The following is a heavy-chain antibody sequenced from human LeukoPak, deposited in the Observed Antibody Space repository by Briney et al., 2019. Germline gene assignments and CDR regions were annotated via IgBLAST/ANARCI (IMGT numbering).Heavy chain of an antibody. CDR2: IWHDGSHK. V-gene: IGHV3-33*01. CDR1: GIAFNTYA. D-gene: IGHD6-19*01. Sequence: GRSLRLSCASSGIAFNTYAMHWVRQAPGQGLEWVALIWHDGSHKFYSNSVRGQFTISRDNSKNTVSLQMNSLRAEDTAVYYCARDLTDSSGWYRFDYWGQGTLVTVSS. CDR3: ARDLTDSSGWYRFDY. J-gene: IGHJ4*02.